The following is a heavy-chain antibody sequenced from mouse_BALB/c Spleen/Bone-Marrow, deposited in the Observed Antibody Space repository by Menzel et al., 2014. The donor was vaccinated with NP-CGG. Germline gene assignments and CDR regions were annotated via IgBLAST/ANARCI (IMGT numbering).Heavy chain of an antibody. CDR1: GYTFSNYW. V-gene: IGHV1-5*01. D-gene: IGHD3-1*01. CDR3: TTLARNNFDY. J-gene: IGHJ2*01. Sequence: EVQLQQSGTVLARPGAAVKMSCKASGYTFSNYWMHWIKRRPGQGLEWIGTIHPGNSDTTYNQKFKGKAKLTAVTSTSTAYMELSSLTNEDSAVYYCTTLARNNFDYWGQGTTLTVPS. CDR2: IHPGNSDT.